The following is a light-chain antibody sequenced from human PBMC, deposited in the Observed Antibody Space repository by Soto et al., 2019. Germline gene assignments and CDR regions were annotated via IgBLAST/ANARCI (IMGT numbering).Light chain of an antibody. Sequence: QSVLTQPASVSGSAGQSIAISCTGSSSDVGIYNYVSWYQQHPGKVPKLIIYEVTSRPSGVSIRFSGSKSGNTASLTISGLQPEDEADYYCSSYADGSIYFFGTGTKVTVL. J-gene: IGLJ1*01. CDR1: SSDVGIYNY. V-gene: IGLV2-14*01. CDR2: EVT. CDR3: SSYADGSIYF.